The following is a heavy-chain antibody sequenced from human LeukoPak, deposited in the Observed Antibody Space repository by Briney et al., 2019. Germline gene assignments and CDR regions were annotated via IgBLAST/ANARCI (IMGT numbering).Heavy chain of an antibody. D-gene: IGHD3-22*01. Sequence: GASVKVSCKVSGYTLTELSMHWVRQAPGKGLEWMGGFDPEDGETIYAQKFQGRVTMTEDTSTDTAYMELSSLRSEDTAVYYCATDRWYYDSSGQSLKNWFDPWGQGTLVTVSS. V-gene: IGHV1-24*01. CDR2: FDPEDGET. CDR1: GYTLTELS. CDR3: ATDRWYYDSSGQSLKNWFDP. J-gene: IGHJ5*02.